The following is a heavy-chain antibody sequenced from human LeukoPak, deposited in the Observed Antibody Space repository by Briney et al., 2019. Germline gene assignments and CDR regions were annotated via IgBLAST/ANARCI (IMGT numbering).Heavy chain of an antibody. CDR3: ARDRYSSSWYSNRYYYYGMDV. D-gene: IGHD6-13*01. J-gene: IGHJ6*02. Sequence: GGSLRLSCAASGFTFSSYSMNWVRQAPGKGLEWVSSISSSSSYIYYADSVKGRFTISRDNAKNSLYLQMNSLRAEDTVVYYCARDRYSSSWYSNRYYYYGMDVWGQGTMVTVSS. V-gene: IGHV3-21*01. CDR1: GFTFSSYS. CDR2: ISSSSSYI.